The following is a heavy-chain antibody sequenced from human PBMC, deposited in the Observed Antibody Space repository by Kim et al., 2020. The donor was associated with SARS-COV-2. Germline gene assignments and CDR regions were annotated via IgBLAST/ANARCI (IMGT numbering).Heavy chain of an antibody. D-gene: IGHD6-19*01. CDR2: IIPILGIA. J-gene: IGHJ4*02. V-gene: IGHV1-69*04. CDR3: GSPIGLSSGWYAPLGY. Sequence: SVKVSCKASGGTFSSYAISWVRQAPGQGLEWMGRIIPILGIANYAQKFQGRVTITADKSTSTAYMELSSLRSEDTAVYYCGSPIGLSSGWYAPLGYWGQGTLVTVSS. CDR1: GGTFSSYA.